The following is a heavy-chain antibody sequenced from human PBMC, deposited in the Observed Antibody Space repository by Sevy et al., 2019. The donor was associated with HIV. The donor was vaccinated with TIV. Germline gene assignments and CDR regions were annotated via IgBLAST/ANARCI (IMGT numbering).Heavy chain of an antibody. D-gene: IGHD3-16*01. CDR2: INPNSGAT. CDR3: AREDYYDASCGWVDP. J-gene: IGHJ5*02. CDR1: GYTFIDYY. Sequence: ASVKVSCKASGYTFIDYYIHWVRQAPGQALEWMGRINPNSGATNYAQKFQDRVTMTRDTSISTSYMELRRLRSDDTAVYYCAREDYYDASCGWVDPWGQGTLVTVSS. V-gene: IGHV1-2*06.